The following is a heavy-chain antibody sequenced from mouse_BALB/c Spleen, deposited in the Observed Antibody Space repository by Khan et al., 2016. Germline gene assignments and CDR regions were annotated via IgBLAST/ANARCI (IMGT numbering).Heavy chain of an antibody. CDR1: GYTFTDYW. CDR3: VIWSYYYGISYGWFAD. Sequence: QVQLQQPGAELATPGASVKMSCTASGYTFTDYWMHWIKPRPGQGLEWIGYINPNTGYTEYNQKFKDKATLTADKSSSTAYMQLTSLTSEDSAVYYCVIWSYYYGISYGWFADWGQGTLVTVSA. D-gene: IGHD1-1*01. CDR2: INPNTGYT. V-gene: IGHV1-4*01. J-gene: IGHJ3*01.